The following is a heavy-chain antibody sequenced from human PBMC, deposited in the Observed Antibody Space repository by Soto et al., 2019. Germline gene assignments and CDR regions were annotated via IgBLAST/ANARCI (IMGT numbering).Heavy chain of an antibody. V-gene: IGHV3-23*01. Sequence: GGSLRLSCVASGFPFSSYAMSWVRQTPGKGLKWVSGISGSGGRTYYADSVKGRFTISRDNSNNTLSLQMHILRVEDTAVYFCAKGGYYSLFDIWGQGTVVTVSS. J-gene: IGHJ3*02. CDR3: AKGGYYSLFDI. CDR2: ISGSGGRT. D-gene: IGHD3-16*01. CDR1: GFPFSSYA.